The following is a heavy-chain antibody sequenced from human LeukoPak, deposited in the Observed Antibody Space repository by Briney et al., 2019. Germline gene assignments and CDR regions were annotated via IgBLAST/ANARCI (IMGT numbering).Heavy chain of an antibody. CDR3: ARGTYDSSGYLAAAFDI. D-gene: IGHD3-22*01. Sequence: NRGESLKISCKGSGYSFTSYWIGWVRQMPGKGLEWMGIIYPGDSDTRYSPSFQGQVTISADKSISTAYLQWSSLKASDTAMYYCARGTYDSSGYLAAAFDIWGQGTMVTVSS. CDR2: IYPGDSDT. CDR1: GYSFTSYW. J-gene: IGHJ3*02. V-gene: IGHV5-51*01.